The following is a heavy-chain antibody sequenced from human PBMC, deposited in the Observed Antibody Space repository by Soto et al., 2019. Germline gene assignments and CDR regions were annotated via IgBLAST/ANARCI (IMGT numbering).Heavy chain of an antibody. V-gene: IGHV1-69*13. CDR2: IIPIFGTR. J-gene: IGHJ5*02. CDR3: AKDGGREGYLCNWLDP. CDR1: GGTFSNYA. Sequence: SVKVSCKASGGTFSNYAITWVRQAPGQGLEWLGRIIPIFGTRDYAQKFQGRVTITADASTTTAYMELSSLRSDDTAVYYCAKDGGREGYLCNWLDPWGQRTLVTDSS. D-gene: IGHD2-15*01.